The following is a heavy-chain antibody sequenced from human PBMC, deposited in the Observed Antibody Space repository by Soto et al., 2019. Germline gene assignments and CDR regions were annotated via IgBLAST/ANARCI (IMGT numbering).Heavy chain of an antibody. CDR3: ARAPRGIVGANYYYGMDV. Sequence: GGSLRLFCAASGFTFSRYAMNWVRQAPGRGLQWISGISVSGDNTSYVESVRGRFTVYRDNSKNTLYLQMNNLRSEDTAVYYCARAPRGIVGANYYYGMDVWGQGTTVTVSS. D-gene: IGHD1-26*01. V-gene: IGHV3-23*01. J-gene: IGHJ6*02. CDR1: GFTFSRYA. CDR2: ISVSGDNT.